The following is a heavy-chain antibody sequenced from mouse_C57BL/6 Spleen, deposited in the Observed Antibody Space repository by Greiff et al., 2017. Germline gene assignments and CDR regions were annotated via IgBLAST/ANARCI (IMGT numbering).Heavy chain of an antibody. CDR1: GYTFTGYW. V-gene: IGHV1-9*01. CDR2: ILPGSGST. Sequence: QVQLQESGAELMKPGASVKLSCKATGYTFTGYWIEWVKQRPGHGLEWIGEILPGSGSTNYTEKFKGKATFTADTSSNTAYMQLSSLTTEDSAIYYCARSMEQGGYFDYWGQGTTLTVSS. J-gene: IGHJ2*01. CDR3: ARSMEQGGYFDY. D-gene: IGHD2-3*01.